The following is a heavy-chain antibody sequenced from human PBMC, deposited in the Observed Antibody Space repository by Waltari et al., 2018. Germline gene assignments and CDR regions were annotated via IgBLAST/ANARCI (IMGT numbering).Heavy chain of an antibody. CDR3: ARDEDFSGYVRLCLDS. CDR2: ISSSGSII. J-gene: IGHJ4*02. V-gene: IGHV3-48*04. Sequence: MNWVRQAPGKGLEWISYISSSGSIIYHADSVKGRFTISRDNAKNSLYLQMNSLRLEDTAVYYCARDEDFSGYVRLCLDSWGQGTLVTVSS. D-gene: IGHD3-22*01.